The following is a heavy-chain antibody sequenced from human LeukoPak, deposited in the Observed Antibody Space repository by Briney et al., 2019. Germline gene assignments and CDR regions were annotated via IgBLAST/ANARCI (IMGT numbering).Heavy chain of an antibody. V-gene: IGHV3-74*01. Sequence: PGGSLRLSCAASGFTFSSYWMHWVRQAPGKGLVWVSRINSDGSSTSHADSVKGRFTISRDNAKNTLYLQMNSLRAEDTAVYYCATGGYCSSTSCYNYYYMDVWGKGTTVTVSS. J-gene: IGHJ6*03. CDR1: GFTFSSYW. CDR2: INSDGSST. CDR3: ATGGYCSSTSCYNYYYMDV. D-gene: IGHD2-2*02.